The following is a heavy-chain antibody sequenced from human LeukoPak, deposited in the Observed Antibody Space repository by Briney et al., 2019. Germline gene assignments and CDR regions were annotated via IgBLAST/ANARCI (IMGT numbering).Heavy chain of an antibody. Sequence: GGSLRLYCAASGFTFSNAWMSWVRQAPGKGLEWVGRIKSKTDGGTTDYAAPVKGRFTISRDDSKNTLYLQMNSLKTEDTAVYYCTTGETGDYGNYWGQGTLVTVSS. CDR3: TTGETGDYGNY. D-gene: IGHD4-17*01. CDR1: GFTFSNAW. V-gene: IGHV3-15*01. J-gene: IGHJ4*02. CDR2: IKSKTDGGTT.